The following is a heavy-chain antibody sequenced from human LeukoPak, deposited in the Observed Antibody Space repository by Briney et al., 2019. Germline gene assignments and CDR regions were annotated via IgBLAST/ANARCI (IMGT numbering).Heavy chain of an antibody. J-gene: IGHJ4*02. CDR3: ARGVVVITGDNYFDY. Sequence: GESLQISCKGSGYSFTSYWIGWVRQMPGKGLQWMGIIYPGDSDTRYSPSFQGQVTISADKSISTAYLQWSSLKASDTAMYYCARGVVVITGDNYFDYWGQGTLVTVSS. CDR1: GYSFTSYW. V-gene: IGHV5-51*01. CDR2: IYPGDSDT. D-gene: IGHD3-22*01.